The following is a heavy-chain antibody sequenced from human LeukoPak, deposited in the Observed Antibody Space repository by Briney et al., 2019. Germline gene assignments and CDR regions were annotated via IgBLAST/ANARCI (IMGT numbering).Heavy chain of an antibody. J-gene: IGHJ4*02. V-gene: IGHV3-23*01. Sequence: GGSLRLSCAASRFTFSSFAMSWVRQAPGKGLEWVSTISGSGGRTNYADSVKGRFTISRDNFKNTLYLQMNSLRAEDTAVYYCAKDGPVGYHSDFDYWGQGTLVTVSS. CDR2: ISGSGGRT. CDR3: AKDGPVGYHSDFDY. D-gene: IGHD5-12*01. CDR1: RFTFSSFA.